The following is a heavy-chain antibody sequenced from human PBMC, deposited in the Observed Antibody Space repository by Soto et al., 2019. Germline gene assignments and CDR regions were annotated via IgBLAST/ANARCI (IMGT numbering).Heavy chain of an antibody. CDR3: ARGGYYDFWCCYYLYWYFDL. CDR1: GYTFTSYD. CDR2: MNPNSGNT. D-gene: IGHD3-3*01. V-gene: IGHV1-8*01. Sequence: QVQLVQSGAEVKKPGASVKVSCKASGYTFTSYDINWVRQATGQGLEWMGWMNPNSGNTGYAQKFKGRVTMTRNTSISTAYMELSSLRAEDTAVYYCARGGYYDFWCCYYLYWYFDLWGRGTLVTVSS. J-gene: IGHJ2*01.